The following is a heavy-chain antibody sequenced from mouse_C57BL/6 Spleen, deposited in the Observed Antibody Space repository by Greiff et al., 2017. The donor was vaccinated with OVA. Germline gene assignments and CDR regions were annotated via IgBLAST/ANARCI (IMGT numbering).Heavy chain of an antibody. J-gene: IGHJ4*01. CDR3: VRHDPDWAMDY. V-gene: IGHV10-1*01. CDR2: IRSKSNNYAT. D-gene: IGHD4-1*01. CDR1: GFSFNTYA. Sequence: EAGGGLVQPKGSLKLSCAASGFSFNTYAMNWVRQAPGKGLEWVARIRSKSNNYATYYADSVKDRFTISRDDSESMLYLQMNNLKTEDTAMYYCVRHDPDWAMDYWGQGTSVTVSS.